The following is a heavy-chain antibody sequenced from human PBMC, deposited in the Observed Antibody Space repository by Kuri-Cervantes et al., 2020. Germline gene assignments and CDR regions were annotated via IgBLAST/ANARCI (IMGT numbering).Heavy chain of an antibody. V-gene: IGHV1-18*04. CDR3: ARDPLRYFDWLPNLYYYYGMDV. CDR2: ISAYNGNT. D-gene: IGHD3-9*01. Sequence: ASVKVSCKASGYTFTGAYMHWVRQAPGQGLEWMGWISAYNGNTNYAQKLRGRVTMTTDTSTSTAYMELRSLRSDDTAVYYCARDPLRYFDWLPNLYYYYGMDVWGQGTTVTVSS. CDR1: GYTFTGAY. J-gene: IGHJ6*02.